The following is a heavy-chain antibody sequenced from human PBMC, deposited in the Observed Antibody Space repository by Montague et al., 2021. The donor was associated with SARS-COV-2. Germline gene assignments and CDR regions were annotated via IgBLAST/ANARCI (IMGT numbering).Heavy chain of an antibody. CDR3: ARRPSSGWSFDY. J-gene: IGHJ4*02. Sequence: ETLSLACTVSAGSINNHYWGWIRQTPGKELEWIAYVYFSGTASYNPSLKSRVTISVDTSRNQFSLQLTSVTAADTAVYYCARRPSSGWSFDYWGQGTQVSVSS. V-gene: IGHV4-59*08. CDR2: VYFSGTA. CDR1: AGSINNHY. D-gene: IGHD6-19*01.